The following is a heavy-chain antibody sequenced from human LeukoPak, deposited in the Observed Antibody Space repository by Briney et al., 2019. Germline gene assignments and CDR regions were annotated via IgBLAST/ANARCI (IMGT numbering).Heavy chain of an antibody. D-gene: IGHD4-17*01. CDR3: ASKVTTGY. J-gene: IGHJ4*02. V-gene: IGHV3-66*01. CDR2: IYNGGTT. CDR1: GFTVNSNY. Sequence: GGSLRLSCVVSGFTVNSNYMSWVRQAPGKGLEWVSVIYNGGTTNYADSVKGRFIVYRDNSKNTLYLQMNSLRVEDTAVYYCASKVTTGYWGQGTLVTVSS.